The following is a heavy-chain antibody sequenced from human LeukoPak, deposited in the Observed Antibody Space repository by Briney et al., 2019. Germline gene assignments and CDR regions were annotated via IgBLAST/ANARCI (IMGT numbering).Heavy chain of an antibody. Sequence: SETLSLTCTVPGGSISSYYWSWIRQPAGKGLEWIGRIYTSGSTNYNPSLKSRVTMSVDTSKNQFSLKLSSVTAADTAVYYCAREGRRENWFDPWGQGTLVTVSS. CDR3: AREGRRENWFDP. J-gene: IGHJ5*02. CDR2: IYTSGST. CDR1: GGSISSYY. V-gene: IGHV4-4*07.